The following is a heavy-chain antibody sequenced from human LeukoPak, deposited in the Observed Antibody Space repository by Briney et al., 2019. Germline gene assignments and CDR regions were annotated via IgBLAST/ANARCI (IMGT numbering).Heavy chain of an antibody. Sequence: GGSLRLSCVASGLTVSNHWMSWVRQAPGKGLEWVANIKQERGQEYYVDSVKGRFTISKDSAKNSLYLQMNSLRVEDTAMYYCASSNCDGDCYLDYWGQGTLVTVSS. J-gene: IGHJ4*02. CDR3: ASSNCDGDCYLDY. CDR2: IKQERGQE. D-gene: IGHD2-21*02. V-gene: IGHV3-7*03. CDR1: GLTVSNHW.